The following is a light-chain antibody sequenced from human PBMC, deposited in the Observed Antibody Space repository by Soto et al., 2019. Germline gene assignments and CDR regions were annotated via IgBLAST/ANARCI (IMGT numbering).Light chain of an antibody. CDR2: GAS. Sequence: IVMTLSPGTVSVSTGERVTLSCRASQSVSSNLAWYQQRPGQAPRLLIYGASSRATGIPDRFSGSGSGTDFTLTISRLEPEDFAVYYCQQYGSSPSTFGQGTKVDIK. CDR3: QQYGSSPST. J-gene: IGKJ1*01. V-gene: IGKV3-20*01. CDR1: QSVSSN.